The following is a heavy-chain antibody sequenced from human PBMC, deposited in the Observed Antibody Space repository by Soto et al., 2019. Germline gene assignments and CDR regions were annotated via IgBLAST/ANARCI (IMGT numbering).Heavy chain of an antibody. CDR3: ATGGPSLRDYYYYGMDV. Sequence: SVKVSCKASGGTFSSYAISWVRQAPGQGLGWMGGIIPIFGTANYAQKFQGRVTITADESTSTAYMELSSLRSEDTAVYYCATGGPSLRDYYYYGMDVWGQGTTVTVYS. CDR1: GGTFSSYA. D-gene: IGHD4-17*01. J-gene: IGHJ6*02. V-gene: IGHV1-69*13. CDR2: IIPIFGTA.